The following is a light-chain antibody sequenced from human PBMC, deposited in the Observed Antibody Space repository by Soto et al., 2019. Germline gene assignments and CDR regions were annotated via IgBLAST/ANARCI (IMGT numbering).Light chain of an antibody. CDR1: SSDVGAYNY. CDR2: EVT. CDR3: SSFASSNTGV. Sequence: QSALTQPPSASGSPGQSVTISCTGTSSDVGAYNYVCWYQQHAGKAPKLVIYEVTKRPSGVPDRFSGSKSANTASLTVSGLQAEDEADYYCSSFASSNTGVFGGGTKLTVL. V-gene: IGLV2-8*01. J-gene: IGLJ3*02.